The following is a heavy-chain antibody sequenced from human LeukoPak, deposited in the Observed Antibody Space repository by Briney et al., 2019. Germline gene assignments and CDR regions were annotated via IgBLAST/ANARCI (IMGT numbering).Heavy chain of an antibody. V-gene: IGHV1-2*02. J-gene: IGHJ3*02. D-gene: IGHD3-10*01. CDR3: ARGPLVRGVIIKGAFDI. CDR2: INPNSGGT. Sequence: ASVKVSCKASGYTFTGYYMHWVRQAPGQGLEWMGWINPNSGGTNYAQRFHGRVTMTRDTSISTAYMELSRLRSDDTAVYHCARGPLVRGVIIKGAFDIWGQGTMVTVSS. CDR1: GYTFTGYY.